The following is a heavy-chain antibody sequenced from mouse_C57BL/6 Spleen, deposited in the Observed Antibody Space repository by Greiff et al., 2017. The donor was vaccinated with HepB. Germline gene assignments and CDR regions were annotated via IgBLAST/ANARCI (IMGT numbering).Heavy chain of an antibody. J-gene: IGHJ4*01. V-gene: IGHV5-12*01. CDR2: ISNGGGST. CDR1: GFTFSDYY. CDR3: ARHDYGYAMDY. D-gene: IGHD2-4*01. Sequence: EVHLVESGGGLVQPGGSLKLSCAASGFTFSDYYMYWVRQTPEKRLEWVAYISNGGGSTYYPDTVKGRFTISRDNAKNTLYLQMSRLKSEDTAMYYCARHDYGYAMDYWGQGTSVTVSS.